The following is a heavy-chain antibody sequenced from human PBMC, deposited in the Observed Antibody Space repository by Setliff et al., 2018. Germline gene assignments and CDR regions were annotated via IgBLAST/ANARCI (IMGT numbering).Heavy chain of an antibody. J-gene: IGHJ6*03. V-gene: IGHV1-69*05. D-gene: IGHD3-3*01. CDR1: GGTFSSYA. CDR2: IIPIFGTA. CDR3: ARGRHPPWSGYPYYYMDV. Sequence: GASVKVSCKASGGTFSSYAISWVRQAPGQGLEWMGRIIPIFGTANYAQKFQGRVTMTRDTSISTAYMELSSLRSEDTAVYYCARGRHPPWSGYPYYYMDVWGKGTTVTVSS.